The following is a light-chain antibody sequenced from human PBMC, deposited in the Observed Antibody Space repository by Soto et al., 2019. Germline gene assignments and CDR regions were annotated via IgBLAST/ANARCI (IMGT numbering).Light chain of an antibody. CDR2: EVS. CDR1: SSDVGTYDY. Sequence: QSVLTQPASVSGSPGQSITISCTGTSSDVGTYDYVSWYQQHPGKAPKLMIYEVSNRPSGVSNRFSGSKSGNTASLTISGLQAEDEADYYCNSFRVSHLYVFGTGTKVTVL. CDR3: NSFRVSHLYV. V-gene: IGLV2-14*01. J-gene: IGLJ1*01.